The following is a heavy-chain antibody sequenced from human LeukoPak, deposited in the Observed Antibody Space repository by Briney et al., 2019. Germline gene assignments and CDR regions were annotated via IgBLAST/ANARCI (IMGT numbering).Heavy chain of an antibody. D-gene: IGHD2-2*01. Sequence: SETLSLTCSVSGGSTNSYYWSWIRQSGGKGLEWIGRIYSSGSTVYNPSLNSRLTMSIDTSKNQFSLTLKSVTATDTAVCYCARVKASSTSWTFDQWGQGALVTVSS. J-gene: IGHJ4*02. V-gene: IGHV4-4*07. CDR1: GGSTNSYY. CDR2: IYSSGST. CDR3: ARVKASSTSWTFDQ.